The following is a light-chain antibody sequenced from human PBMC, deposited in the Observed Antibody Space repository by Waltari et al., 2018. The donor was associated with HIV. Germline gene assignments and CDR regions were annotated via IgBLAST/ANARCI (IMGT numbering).Light chain of an antibody. CDR1: SSDVGGYNF. J-gene: IGLJ2*01. CDR2: DVS. V-gene: IGLV2-14*03. CDR3: SSYTTSSTLV. Sequence: QSALTQPASVSGSPGQSVTISCTGTSSDVGGYNFVSWYQQHPGKAPKLMIYDVSNRPSGVSSRFSGAKTANTAALMISALQADEEADYYCSSYTTSSTLVFGGGTKLTVL.